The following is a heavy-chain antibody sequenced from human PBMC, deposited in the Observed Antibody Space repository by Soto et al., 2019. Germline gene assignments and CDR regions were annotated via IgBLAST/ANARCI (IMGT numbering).Heavy chain of an antibody. J-gene: IGHJ5*02. CDR3: AGGIDDFWSGYYYLGYRTNHNWFDP. D-gene: IGHD3-3*01. CDR2: IKQDGSEK. Sequence: EVQLVESGGGLVQPGGSLRLSCAASGFTFSSYWMSWVRQAPGKGLEWVANIKQDGSEKYYVDSVKGRFTISRDNAKNSLYLQMNSLRAEDTAVYYCAGGIDDFWSGYYYLGYRTNHNWFDPWGQGTLVTVSS. V-gene: IGHV3-7*05. CDR1: GFTFSSYW.